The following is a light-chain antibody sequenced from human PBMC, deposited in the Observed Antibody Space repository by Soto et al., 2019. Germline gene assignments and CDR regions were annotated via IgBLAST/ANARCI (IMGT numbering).Light chain of an antibody. CDR3: SSFTTSLTWV. Sequence: QSALTQPASVSGSPGQSITISCTGTTTDVGSYNYVSWYQQDPNKAPKLMIYEVSNRPSGISNRFFGSKSGNTASLTISGLQAEDEADYYCSSFTTSLTWVFGGGTKLTVL. CDR2: EVS. J-gene: IGLJ3*02. CDR1: TTDVGSYNY. V-gene: IGLV2-14*01.